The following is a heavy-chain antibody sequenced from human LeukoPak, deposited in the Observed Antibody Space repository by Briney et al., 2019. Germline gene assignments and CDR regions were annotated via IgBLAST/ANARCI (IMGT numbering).Heavy chain of an antibody. D-gene: IGHD3-3*01. J-gene: IGHJ6*03. V-gene: IGHV4-61*02. CDR1: GGSISSGSCY. CDR2: IYTSGST. CDR3: ARDSGITYYDFWSGYYHYYYMDV. Sequence: SETLSLTCTVSGGSISSGSCYWSWIRQPAGKGLEWIGRIYTSGSTNYNPSLKSRVTISVDTSKNQFSLKLSSVTAADTAVYYCARDSGITYYDFWSGYYHYYYMDVWGKGTAVTVSS.